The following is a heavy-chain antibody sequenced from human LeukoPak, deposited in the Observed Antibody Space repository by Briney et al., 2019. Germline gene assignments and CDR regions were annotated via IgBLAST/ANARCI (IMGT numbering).Heavy chain of an antibody. CDR1: GGSISSSSYY. CDR3: ARKRITMVRGVITHNWFDP. D-gene: IGHD3-10*01. Sequence: SETLSLTCTVSGGSISSSSYYWGWIRQPPGKGLEWIGSIYYSGSTYYNPSLKSRVTISVDTSKNQFSLKLSSVTAADMAVYYCARKRITMVRGVITHNWFDPWGQGTLVTVSS. J-gene: IGHJ5*02. CDR2: IYYSGST. V-gene: IGHV4-39*01.